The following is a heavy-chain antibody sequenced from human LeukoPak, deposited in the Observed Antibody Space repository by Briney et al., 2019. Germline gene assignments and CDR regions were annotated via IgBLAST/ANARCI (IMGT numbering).Heavy chain of an antibody. CDR3: ARHPTKWELRLSLDY. V-gene: IGHV4-34*01. CDR2: INHSGST. CDR1: GGSFSAYY. D-gene: IGHD1-26*01. Sequence: PSETLSLTCAVYGGSFSAYYWSWIRQPPGKGLEWIGEINHSGSTNYNPSLKSRVVISVDTSKNQFSLNMNSVTAADTAVYYCARHPTKWELRLSLDYWGQGTLVTVSS. J-gene: IGHJ4*02.